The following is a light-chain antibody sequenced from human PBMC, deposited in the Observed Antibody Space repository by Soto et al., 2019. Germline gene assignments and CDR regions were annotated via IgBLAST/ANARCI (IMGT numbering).Light chain of an antibody. Sequence: QSVLTQPASVSGSPGQSITISCTGTSSDVGAYNFVSWYQHHPDKAPKVVIYDVANRPSGVSYRFSASKSGNTASLTISGLQAEYEADYYCMSFTSSNTYVFGTGTKVTVL. CDR3: MSFTSSNTYV. CDR1: SSDVGAYNF. CDR2: DVA. V-gene: IGLV2-14*03. J-gene: IGLJ1*01.